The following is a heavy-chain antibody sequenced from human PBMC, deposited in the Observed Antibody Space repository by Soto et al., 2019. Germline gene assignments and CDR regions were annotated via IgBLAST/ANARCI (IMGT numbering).Heavy chain of an antibody. Sequence: PGGSLRLSCAASGFTFSSYSMNWVRQAPGKGLEWVSSISSSSSYIYYADSVKGRFTISRDNAKNSLYLQMNSLKTEDTAVYYCTTDAGDFDAFDIWGQGTMVTVSS. CDR2: ISSSSSYI. D-gene: IGHD2-21*02. CDR1: GFTFSSYS. J-gene: IGHJ3*02. V-gene: IGHV3-21*03. CDR3: TTDAGDFDAFDI.